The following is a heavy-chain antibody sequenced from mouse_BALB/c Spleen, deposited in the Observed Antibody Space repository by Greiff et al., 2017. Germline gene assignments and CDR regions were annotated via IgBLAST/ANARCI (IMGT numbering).Heavy chain of an antibody. Sequence: EVQLQQSGPGLVKPSQSLSLTCTVTGYSITSDYAWNWIRQFPGNKLEWMGYISYSGSTSYNPSLKSRISITRDTSKNQFFLQLNSVTTEDTATYYCARGANFTTGGMDYWGQGTSVTVSS. J-gene: IGHJ4*01. CDR2: ISYSGST. CDR3: ARGANFTTGGMDY. CDR1: GYSITSDYA. V-gene: IGHV3-2*02. D-gene: IGHD1-1*01.